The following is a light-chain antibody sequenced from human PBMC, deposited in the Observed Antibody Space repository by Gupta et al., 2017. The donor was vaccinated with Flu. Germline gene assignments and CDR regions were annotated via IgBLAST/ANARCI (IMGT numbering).Light chain of an antibody. CDR1: SGNIAYDY. CDR2: EDS. Sequence: SGNIAYDYVQWYQQRPGSSPTTVIYEDSQRPSGVPDRFSGSIDRSSNSASLTISGLQTEDEADYFCQSYGGSNPMVFGGGTKLTVL. J-gene: IGLJ3*02. CDR3: QSYGGSNPMV. V-gene: IGLV6-57*01.